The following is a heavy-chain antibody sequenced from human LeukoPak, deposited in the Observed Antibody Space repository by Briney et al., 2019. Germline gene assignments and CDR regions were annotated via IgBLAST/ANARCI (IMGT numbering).Heavy chain of an antibody. CDR1: GGSISSSSYY. D-gene: IGHD5-24*01. CDR2: IYYSGST. J-gene: IGHJ6*03. Sequence: SETLSLTCTVSGGSISSSSYYWGWIRQPPGKGLEWIGSIYYSGSTYYNPSLKSRVTISVDTSKNQFSLKLSSVTAADTAVYYCARVDKMATITYYYYMDVWGKGTTVTISS. V-gene: IGHV4-39*07. CDR3: ARVDKMATITYYYYMDV.